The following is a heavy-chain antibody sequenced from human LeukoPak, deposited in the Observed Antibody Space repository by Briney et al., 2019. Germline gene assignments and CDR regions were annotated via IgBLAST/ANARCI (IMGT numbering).Heavy chain of an antibody. D-gene: IGHD5-18*01. Sequence: KPSETLSLTCAVYGGSFSGYYWSWIRQPPGKGLEWIAYIDYRGSTTYNPSLKSRVTISVDTSRNQFSLKLSSVTAADTAVYYCARSRSGYSYDHAAFDIWGQGTMVTVSS. J-gene: IGHJ3*02. CDR3: ARSRSGYSYDHAAFDI. V-gene: IGHV4-59*01. CDR1: GGSFSGYY. CDR2: IDYRGST.